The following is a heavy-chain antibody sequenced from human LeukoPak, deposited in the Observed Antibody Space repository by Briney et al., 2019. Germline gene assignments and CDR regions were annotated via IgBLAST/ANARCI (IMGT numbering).Heavy chain of an antibody. CDR1: GASIDTSAYN. V-gene: IGHV4-39*01. CDR3: AREILYDSTAYYL. CDR2: IYHSGSS. D-gene: IGHD3-22*01. Sequence: SETLSLTCSVSGASIDTSAYNWGWIRQPPGKVLEWIGSIYHSGSSYDNPSLKSRLTLSIDTSRNQFSLTLKSVTAADSGVYFCAREILYDSTAYYLWGQGTVVTVSS. J-gene: IGHJ4*02.